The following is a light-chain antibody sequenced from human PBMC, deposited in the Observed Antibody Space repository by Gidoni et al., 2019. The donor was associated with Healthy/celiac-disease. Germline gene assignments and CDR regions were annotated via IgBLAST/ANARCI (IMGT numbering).Light chain of an antibody. J-gene: IGKJ1*01. CDR2: GAS. CDR1: QSVSSSC. CDR3: QQYGSSSWT. Sequence: EIVLTQSPGTLSLSPGERATLSCRASQSVSSSCLAWYQQKPGQAPRLLIYGASSRATGIPDRFSGSGSGTDFTFTISRLEPEDFAVYYCQQYGSSSWTFGQGTKVEIK. V-gene: IGKV3-20*01.